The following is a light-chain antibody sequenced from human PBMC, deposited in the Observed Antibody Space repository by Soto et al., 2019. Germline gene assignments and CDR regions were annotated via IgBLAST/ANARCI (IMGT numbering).Light chain of an antibody. CDR1: SSNIGNNY. CDR3: GTWDSSLSAVV. CDR2: DNN. J-gene: IGLJ2*01. V-gene: IGLV1-51*01. Sequence: QSVLTQPPSVSAAPGQKVTISCSGSSSNIGNNYISWYQQLPGTAPKLLIYDNNMRRSGIPHRFSGSKSGTSATLCITGLQTGDEADYFYGTWDSSLSAVVFGGGTKLTVL.